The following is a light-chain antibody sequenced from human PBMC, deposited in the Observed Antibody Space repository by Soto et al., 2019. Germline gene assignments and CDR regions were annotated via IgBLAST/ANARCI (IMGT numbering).Light chain of an antibody. CDR2: KVS. CDR3: MQGTHWPWT. V-gene: IGKV2-30*02. J-gene: IGKJ1*01. Sequence: DVVMTQSPLSLPVTLGQPASISCRSSQSLIHSDGDTYLNWFQQRPGESPRRLIYKVSDRDSGVPDRFNGSGSGTDFTLKISRVEAEDVGVYYCMQGTHWPWTFGQGNEVEIK. CDR1: QSLIHSDGDTY.